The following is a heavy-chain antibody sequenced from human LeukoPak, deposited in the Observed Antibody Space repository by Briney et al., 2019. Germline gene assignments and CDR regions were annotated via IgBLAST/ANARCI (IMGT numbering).Heavy chain of an antibody. D-gene: IGHD5-18*01. Sequence: RAGGSLRLSCAASGFTFSSYAMSWVRQAPGKGLEWVSAISGSGGSTYYADSVKGRFTISRDNSKNTPYLQMNSLRAEDTAVYYCAKDVYRYYYYMDVWGKGTTVTVSS. V-gene: IGHV3-23*01. J-gene: IGHJ6*03. CDR1: GFTFSSYA. CDR2: ISGSGGST. CDR3: AKDVYRYYYYMDV.